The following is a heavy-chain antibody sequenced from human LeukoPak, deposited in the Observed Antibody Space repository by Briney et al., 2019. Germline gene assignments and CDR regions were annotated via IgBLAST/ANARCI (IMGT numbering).Heavy chain of an antibody. CDR1: GGSISSYY. Sequence: SSETLSLTCNASGGSISSYYWSWIRQPPGKGLEWLGYIYYSGSTNYNPSLKSRVTISVDTSKNQFSLKLSSVTAADTAVYYCARHRGYCSSTSCYGNNWFDPWGQGTLVTVSS. V-gene: IGHV4-59*08. J-gene: IGHJ5*02. D-gene: IGHD2-2*01. CDR3: ARHRGYCSSTSCYGNNWFDP. CDR2: IYYSGST.